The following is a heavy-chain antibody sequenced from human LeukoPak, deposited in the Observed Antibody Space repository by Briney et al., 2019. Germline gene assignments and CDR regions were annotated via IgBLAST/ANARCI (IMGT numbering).Heavy chain of an antibody. Sequence: PSETLSLTCTVSGGSISSYYWSWIRQPPGKGLEWIGYIYYSGSTNYNPSLKSRVTISVDTSKNQFSLKLSSVTAADTAVYYCARGSLTPRYYYYYMDVWGKGTTVTVSS. V-gene: IGHV4-59*01. J-gene: IGHJ6*03. CDR3: ARGSLTPRYYYYYMDV. CDR1: GGSISSYY. CDR2: IYYSGST.